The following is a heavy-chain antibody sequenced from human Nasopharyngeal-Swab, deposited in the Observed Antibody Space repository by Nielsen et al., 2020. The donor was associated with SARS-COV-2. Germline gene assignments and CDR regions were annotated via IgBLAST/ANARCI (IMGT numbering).Heavy chain of an antibody. Sequence: GGSLRLSCAASGFTVSSNYMSWVRQAPGKGLEWVSVIYSGGSTYYADSVKGRLTISRDNSKNTLYLQMNSLRAEDTAVYYCARREVGCSSTSCYDYWGQGTLVTVSS. CDR2: IYSGGST. CDR3: ARREVGCSSTSCYDY. D-gene: IGHD2-2*01. J-gene: IGHJ4*02. CDR1: GFTVSSNY. V-gene: IGHV3-53*01.